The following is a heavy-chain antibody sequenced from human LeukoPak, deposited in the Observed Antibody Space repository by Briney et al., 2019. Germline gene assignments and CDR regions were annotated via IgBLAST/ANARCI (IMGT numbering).Heavy chain of an antibody. Sequence: SEALSLTCTVSGGSISSGSYYWGWIRQPPGKGLEWIGSIYYSGSTYYNPSLKSRVTISVDTSKNQFSLKLNSVTAADTAVYYCARHLPAGNTNFDYWGQGTLVTVSS. J-gene: IGHJ4*02. D-gene: IGHD6-19*01. CDR1: GGSISSGSYY. V-gene: IGHV4-39*01. CDR3: ARHLPAGNTNFDY. CDR2: IYYSGST.